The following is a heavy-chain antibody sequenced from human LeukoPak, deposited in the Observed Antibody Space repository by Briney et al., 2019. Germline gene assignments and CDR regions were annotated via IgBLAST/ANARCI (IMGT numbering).Heavy chain of an antibody. J-gene: IGHJ4*02. D-gene: IGHD1-26*01. Sequence: GGSLRLSCTASGFTFSDYNFNWVRQAPGKGLEWVSSISSSSSYIYYAESVKGRFTVSRDNAKNSVYLQLSSLRAEDTAVYYCARISLLGLVPAVGFNDYWGQGTSVTVSS. CDR1: GFTFSDYN. V-gene: IGHV3-21*06. CDR3: ARISLLGLVPAVGFNDY. CDR2: ISSSSSYI.